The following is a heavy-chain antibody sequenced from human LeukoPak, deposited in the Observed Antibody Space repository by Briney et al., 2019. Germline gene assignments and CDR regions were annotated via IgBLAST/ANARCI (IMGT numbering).Heavy chain of an antibody. CDR3: ARGGFLEWLFAFDI. CDR1: GFTFSSYW. V-gene: IGHV3-74*01. Sequence: PGGSLRLSCAASGFTFSSYWMHWVRQAPGKGLVWVSRINTDGSSTSYADSVKGRFTISRDNAKNTLYLQMNSLRAEDTAVYYCARGGFLEWLFAFDIWGQGTMVTVSS. CDR2: INTDGSST. D-gene: IGHD3-3*01. J-gene: IGHJ3*02.